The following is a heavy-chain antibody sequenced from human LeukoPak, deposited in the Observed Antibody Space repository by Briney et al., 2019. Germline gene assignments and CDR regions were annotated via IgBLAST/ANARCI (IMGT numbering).Heavy chain of an antibody. J-gene: IGHJ3*02. V-gene: IGHV4-61*01. CDR1: GGSISSSNYY. D-gene: IGHD3-10*01. CDR2: MYYSGST. Sequence: SETLSLTCTVSGGSISSSNYYWSWIRQPPGKGLEWIGCMYYSGSTNYNPSLKSRVTISVDTSKNQFSLKLSSVAAADTAVYYCARDPGFGELSAFDIWGQGTMVTVSS. CDR3: ARDPGFGELSAFDI.